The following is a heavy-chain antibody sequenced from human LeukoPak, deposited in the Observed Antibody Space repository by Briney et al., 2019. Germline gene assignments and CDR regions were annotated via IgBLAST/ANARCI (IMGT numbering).Heavy chain of an antibody. CDR3: ARHADFLEWPGFDY. CDR1: GGSISSYY. D-gene: IGHD3-3*01. CDR2: IYTSGST. Sequence: SETLSLTSTVSGGSISSYYWSWIRQPPGKGLEWIGYIYTSGSTNHNPSLKSRVTISVDTSKNQFSLKLSSVTAADTAVYYCARHADFLEWPGFDYWGQGTLVTVSS. V-gene: IGHV4-4*09. J-gene: IGHJ4*02.